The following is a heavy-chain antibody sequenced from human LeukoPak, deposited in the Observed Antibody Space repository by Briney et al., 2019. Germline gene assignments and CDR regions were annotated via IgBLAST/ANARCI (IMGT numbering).Heavy chain of an antibody. CDR1: GGTFSSYA. V-gene: IGHV1-69*04. J-gene: IGHJ3*02. Sequence: SVKVSCKASGGTFSSYAISWVRQAPGQGLEWMGRIIPILGIANYAQKFQGRVTITADKSTSTAYMELSSLRSEDTAVYYCARDPRDGYNRAVRAFDIRGQGTMVTVSS. CDR3: ARDPRDGYNRAVRAFDI. D-gene: IGHD5-24*01. CDR2: IIPILGIA.